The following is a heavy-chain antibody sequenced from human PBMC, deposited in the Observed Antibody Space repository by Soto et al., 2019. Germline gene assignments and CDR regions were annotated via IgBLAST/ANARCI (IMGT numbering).Heavy chain of an antibody. CDR1: GVSISSYY. CDR2: IYYSGST. V-gene: IGHV4-59*08. CDR3: ARDHMVRGVRLSAFDI. D-gene: IGHD3-10*01. J-gene: IGHJ3*02. Sequence: SETLSLTCTVSGVSISSYYWSWIRQPPGKGLEWIGYIYYSGSTNYNPSLKSRVTISVDTSKNQFSLKLSSVTAADTAVYYCARDHMVRGVRLSAFDIWGQGTMVTVSS.